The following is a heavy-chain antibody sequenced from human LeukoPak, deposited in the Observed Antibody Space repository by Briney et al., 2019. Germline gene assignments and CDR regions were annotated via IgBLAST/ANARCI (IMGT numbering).Heavy chain of an antibody. V-gene: IGHV1-69*13. Sequence: GASVKVSCKAPGGTFSSYAISWVRQAPGQGLEWMGGIIPIFGTANYAQKFQGRVTITADESTSTAYMELSSLRSEDTAAYYCARIPVAGTFYFDYWGQGTLVTVSS. D-gene: IGHD6-19*01. CDR3: ARIPVAGTFYFDY. J-gene: IGHJ4*02. CDR2: IIPIFGTA. CDR1: GGTFSSYA.